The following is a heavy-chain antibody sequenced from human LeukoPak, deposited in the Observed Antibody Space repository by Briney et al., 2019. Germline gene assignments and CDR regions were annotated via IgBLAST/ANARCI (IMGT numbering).Heavy chain of an antibody. Sequence: SETLSLTCTVSGGSISDYYLSWIRQPPGKGLEWIGYISNSGSTNYNASLKSRFTVSVDTSMNQLSLRLTSVTAADTAVYYCARHDYGSGSYLDHWGQGTLVTVSS. D-gene: IGHD3-10*01. J-gene: IGHJ4*02. CDR3: ARHDYGSGSYLDH. CDR2: ISNSGST. V-gene: IGHV4-59*08. CDR1: GGSISDYY.